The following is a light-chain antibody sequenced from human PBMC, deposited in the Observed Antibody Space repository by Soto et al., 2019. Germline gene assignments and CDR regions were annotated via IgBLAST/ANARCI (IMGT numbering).Light chain of an antibody. CDR1: QSIKTW. J-gene: IGKJ1*01. CDR2: DAS. Sequence: DIQMTQSPSALSASVGDRVTITCRASQSIKTWLAWYQRKPGRAPNLLIYDASSLQSGVPSRFSGSGSGTEFALPISSRQPDDSASYYCQQYESYSWTFGQGTKVEIK. CDR3: QQYESYSWT. V-gene: IGKV1-5*01.